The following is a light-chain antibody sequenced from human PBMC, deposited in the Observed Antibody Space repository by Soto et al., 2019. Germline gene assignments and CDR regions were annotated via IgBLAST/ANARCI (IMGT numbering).Light chain of an antibody. CDR3: QEYSDSSWT. Sequence: GDRVTITCRASQSISSWLAWYQQKPGKAPKLLIYDASSLGSGVPSRFSGSGSGTEFTLTISSLQPDDFATYYCQEYSDSSWTFGQGNKVDIK. V-gene: IGKV1-5*01. CDR2: DAS. J-gene: IGKJ1*01. CDR1: QSISSW.